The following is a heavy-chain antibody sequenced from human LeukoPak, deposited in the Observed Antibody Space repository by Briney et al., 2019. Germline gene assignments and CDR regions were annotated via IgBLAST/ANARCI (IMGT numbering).Heavy chain of an antibody. V-gene: IGHV3-11*01. CDR1: GFTLRDYV. Sequence: GGSLRLSCAASGFTLRDYVMSWVRQAPGKGLEWVSYIDPSGTALFYADSVKGRFTISRDNGKNSLYLQLRSLRADETAVYYCARAAYNWNWGQGTLVTVSS. CDR3: ARAAYNWN. D-gene: IGHD1-20*01. J-gene: IGHJ4*02. CDR2: IDPSGTAL.